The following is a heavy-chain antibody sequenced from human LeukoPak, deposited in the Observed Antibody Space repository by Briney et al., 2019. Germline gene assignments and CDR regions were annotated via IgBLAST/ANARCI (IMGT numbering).Heavy chain of an antibody. V-gene: IGHV1-2*02. CDR2: INPNSGGT. Sequence: ASVKVSCKASGYTFTGYYMHWVRQAPGQGLEWMGWINPNSGGTNYAQKFQGRVTMTRDTSISTAYMELSRLRSDDTAVYYCARYLNDYGDHDSTIYYYYYGMDVWGQGTTVTVSS. J-gene: IGHJ6*02. CDR3: ARYLNDYGDHDSTIYYYYYGMDV. CDR1: GYTFTGYY. D-gene: IGHD4-17*01.